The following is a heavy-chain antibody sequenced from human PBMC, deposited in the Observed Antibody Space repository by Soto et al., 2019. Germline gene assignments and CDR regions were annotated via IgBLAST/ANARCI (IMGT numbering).Heavy chain of an antibody. CDR1: GFTLSSYG. Sequence: PGGSLRLSCAASGFTLSSYGMHWVRQAPGKGLEWVAVIWYDGSNKYYADSVKGRFTISRDNSKNTLYLQMNSLRAEDTAVYYCARGGPDCSSTSCGRVYYYYYGMDVWGQGTTVTVSS. D-gene: IGHD2-2*01. CDR3: ARGGPDCSSTSCGRVYYYYYGMDV. CDR2: IWYDGSNK. J-gene: IGHJ6*02. V-gene: IGHV3-33*01.